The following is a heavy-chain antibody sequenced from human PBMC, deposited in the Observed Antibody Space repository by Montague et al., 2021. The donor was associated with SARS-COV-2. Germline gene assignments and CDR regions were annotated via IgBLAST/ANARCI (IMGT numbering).Heavy chain of an antibody. Sequence: SLRLSCAASGFTFSSYEMNWVRQAPGKGLEWVSYINSSGSTIYYADSVKGRFTISRDNAKNSLYLQMNSLRAEDTAIYYCVRGVITMVRGVRGPFDYWGQGTLVPVSS. CDR2: INSSGSTI. J-gene: IGHJ4*02. D-gene: IGHD3-10*01. CDR1: GFTFSSYE. V-gene: IGHV3-48*03. CDR3: VRGVITMVRGVRGPFDY.